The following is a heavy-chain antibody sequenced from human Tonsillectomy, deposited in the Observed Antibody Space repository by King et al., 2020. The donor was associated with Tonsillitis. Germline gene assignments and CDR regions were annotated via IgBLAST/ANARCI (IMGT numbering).Heavy chain of an antibody. V-gene: IGHV5-51*01. CDR2: IYPSDSEI. D-gene: IGHD4-17*01. Sequence: QLVQSGAEVKKAGESLKISCKGSGYKFTSYWIDWVRQMPGKGLEWMGMIYPSDSEIKYSPSFQGQVTISADTSINTAYLQWSTLKASDTAVYYCAKRAYGDHRIDSWGQGTLVTVSS. CDR1: GYKFTSYW. J-gene: IGHJ5*01. CDR3: AKRAYGDHRIDS.